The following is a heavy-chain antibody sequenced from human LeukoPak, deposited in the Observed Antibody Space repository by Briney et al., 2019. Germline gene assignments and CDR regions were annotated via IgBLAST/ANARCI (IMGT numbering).Heavy chain of an antibody. D-gene: IGHD3-3*01. V-gene: IGHV1-2*02. J-gene: IGHJ4*02. Sequence: VASVKVSCKASGYTFTGYYMHWVRQAPGQGLEWMGWINPNSGGTNYAQKFQGRVTMTRDTSISTAYMELSRLRSDDTAVYYCARDYGDYDFWSGYYNTGHFDYWGQGTLVTVSS. CDR1: GYTFTGYY. CDR3: ARDYGDYDFWSGYYNTGHFDY. CDR2: INPNSGGT.